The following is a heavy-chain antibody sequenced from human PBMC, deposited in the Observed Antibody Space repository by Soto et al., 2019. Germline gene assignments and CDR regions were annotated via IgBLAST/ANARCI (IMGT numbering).Heavy chain of an antibody. J-gene: IGHJ6*02. CDR1: GFTFSSYS. CDR3: ARDPYDFWSDYYIRGYGMDV. Sequence: EVQLVESGGGLVKPGGSLRLSCAASGFTFSSYSMNWVRQAPGKGLEWVSSISSSSSYIYYADSVKGRFTISRDNAKNSLYLQMNSRRAEDTAVYYCARDPYDFWSDYYIRGYGMDVWGQGTTVTVSS. D-gene: IGHD3-3*01. V-gene: IGHV3-21*01. CDR2: ISSSSSYI.